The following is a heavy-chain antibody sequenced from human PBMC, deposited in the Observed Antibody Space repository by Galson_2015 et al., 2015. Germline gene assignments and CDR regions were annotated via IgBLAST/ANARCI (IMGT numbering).Heavy chain of an antibody. CDR1: GFTFSSYW. J-gene: IGHJ4*02. CDR3: AREFGDVRCLGY. V-gene: IGHV3-7*01. Sequence: SLRLSCAASGFTFSSYWMSWVRQAPGKGLEWVANIKQDGSEKYYVDSVKGRFTISRDSAKNSLYLQMNSLRAEDTAVYCCAREFGDVRCLGYRGQGTLVTVSS. CDR2: IKQDGSEK. D-gene: IGHD3-10*01.